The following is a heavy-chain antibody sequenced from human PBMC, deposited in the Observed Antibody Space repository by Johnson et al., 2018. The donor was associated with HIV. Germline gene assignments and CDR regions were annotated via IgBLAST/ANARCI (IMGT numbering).Heavy chain of an antibody. Sequence: QVQLVESGGGLVKPGGSLRLSCAASGFTFSSYGMHWVRQAPGKGLEWVAFIRYDGSNKYYADSMKGRFTISRDNSKNTLYLQMNSLRAEDTAVYYCAKSLDGATAQDAFDIWGQGTMVTVSS. J-gene: IGHJ3*02. V-gene: IGHV3-30*02. CDR3: AKSLDGATAQDAFDI. CDR2: IRYDGSNK. CDR1: GFTFSSYG. D-gene: IGHD1-26*01.